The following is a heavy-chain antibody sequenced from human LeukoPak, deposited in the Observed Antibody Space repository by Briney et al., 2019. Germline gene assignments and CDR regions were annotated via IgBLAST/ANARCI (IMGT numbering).Heavy chain of an antibody. J-gene: IGHJ4*02. D-gene: IGHD3-22*01. Sequence: AGGSLRLSCAASGFTFSSHSMNWVRQAPGKGLEWVSSISSSSSYIYHADSVKGRFTISRDNAKNSLYLQMNSLRAEDTAVYYCAREGYYDSSGYYQPSFDYWGQGTLVTVSS. CDR3: AREGYYDSSGYYQPSFDY. V-gene: IGHV3-21*01. CDR1: GFTFSSHS. CDR2: ISSSSSYI.